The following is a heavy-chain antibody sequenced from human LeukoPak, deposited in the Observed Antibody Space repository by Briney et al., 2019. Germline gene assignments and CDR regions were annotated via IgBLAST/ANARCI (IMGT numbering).Heavy chain of an antibody. Sequence: SETLSVTCNVSDGSISSDSFFWGWIRQPPGKGLEWIGNIRYSGSTHYNPSLKSRATISLDTSNNQFSLRLNSVTAADTAVYYCARRITYGRTFDYWGQGILVTVSS. J-gene: IGHJ4*02. D-gene: IGHD2-15*01. CDR1: DGSISSDSFF. V-gene: IGHV4-39*07. CDR3: ARRITYGRTFDY. CDR2: IRYSGST.